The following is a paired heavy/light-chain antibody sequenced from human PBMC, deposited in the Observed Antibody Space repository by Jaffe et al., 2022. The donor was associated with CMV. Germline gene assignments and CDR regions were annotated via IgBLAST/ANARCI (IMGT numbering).Heavy chain of an antibody. CDR1: GFTFSYAW. J-gene: IGHJ3*01. D-gene: IGHD3-10*01. CDR3: TSDPYGSDDAFHL. CDR2: IQSNIDGGTA. Sequence: EGPLVESGGGLVKPGQSLRLSCAASGFTFSYAWMSWVRQAPGKGLEWVGRIQSNIDGGTADYAAPVKGRFTISRDDSKTTLYLQMNNVNTEDTAVYYCTSDPYGSDDAFHLWGQGTMVTVSS. V-gene: IGHV3-15*05.
Light chain of an antibody. CDR3: CSYADSTTFV. CDR2: EVT. CDR1: SSDVGNYNL. J-gene: IGLJ2*01. Sequence: QSALTQPASVSGSPGQSITISCTGTSSDVGNYNLVSWYQQHPGKVPKLLIYEVTKRPSGVSNRFSGSKSGNTASLTISGLQAEDEADFYCCSYADSTTFVFGGGTKVTVL. V-gene: IGLV2-23*02.